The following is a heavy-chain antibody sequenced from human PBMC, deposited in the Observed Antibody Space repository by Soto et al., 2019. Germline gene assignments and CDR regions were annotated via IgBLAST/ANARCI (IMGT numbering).Heavy chain of an antibody. J-gene: IGHJ6*02. CDR1: GGTFSSYA. D-gene: IGHD3-3*01. CDR3: ARGTKGGTIFGVVINLYYYYYGMDV. V-gene: IGHV1-69*13. Sequence: GASVKVSCKASGGTFSSYAISWVRQAPGQGLEWMGGIIPIFGTANYAQKFQGRVTITADESTSTAYMELSSLRSEDTAVYYCARGTKGGTIFGVVINLYYYYYGMDVWGQGTTVTVSS. CDR2: IIPIFGTA.